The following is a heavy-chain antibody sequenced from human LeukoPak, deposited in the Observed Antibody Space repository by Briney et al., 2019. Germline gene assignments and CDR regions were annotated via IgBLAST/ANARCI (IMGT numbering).Heavy chain of an antibody. V-gene: IGHV4-61*02. CDR2: IYTSGST. CDR3: ARTGGSFYYYYYMDV. CDR1: GGSISSGSYY. D-gene: IGHD1-26*01. J-gene: IGHJ6*03. Sequence: SETLSLTCTVSGGSISSGSYYWSWIRQPAGKGLEWIGRIYTSGSTNYNPSLKSRVTISVDTSKNQFSLKLSSVTAADTAVYYCARTGGSFYYYYYMDVWGKGTTVTVS.